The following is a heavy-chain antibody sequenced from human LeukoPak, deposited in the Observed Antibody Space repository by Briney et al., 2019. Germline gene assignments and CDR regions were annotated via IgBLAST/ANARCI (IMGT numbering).Heavy chain of an antibody. Sequence: ASVKVSCKASGYTFTGSYMYWVRQAPGQGLEWMGWINSNSGGTNYAQKFQGRVTMSGDTSITTAYMELSRLRSDDTAVYYCARLMLVAPGGYFDYWGQGTLVTVSS. J-gene: IGHJ4*02. CDR1: GYTFTGSY. D-gene: IGHD2-21*01. CDR3: ARLMLVAPGGYFDY. CDR2: INSNSGGT. V-gene: IGHV1-2*02.